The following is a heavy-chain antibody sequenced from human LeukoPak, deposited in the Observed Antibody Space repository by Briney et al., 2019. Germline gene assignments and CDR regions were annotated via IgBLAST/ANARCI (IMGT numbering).Heavy chain of an antibody. D-gene: IGHD3-22*01. CDR1: GDSITSFD. Sequence: SETLSLTSSVSGDSITSFDWSWVRQPAGKGLEWIGRIYSNEHTYSNPSLRGRVTISVDKSRNLVSLRLSSVAAADTGVYYCARDRGIGIVESRVAFDLWGQGTMVTVSS. CDR2: IYSNEHT. V-gene: IGHV4-4*07. CDR3: ARDRGIGIVESRVAFDL. J-gene: IGHJ3*01.